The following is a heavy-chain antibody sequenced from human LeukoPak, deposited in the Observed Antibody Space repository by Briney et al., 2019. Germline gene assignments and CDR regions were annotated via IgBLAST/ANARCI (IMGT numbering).Heavy chain of an antibody. D-gene: IGHD3-22*01. CDR1: GGSISSGGYY. J-gene: IGHJ2*01. CDR3: ARADYYDSSGYRQNWYFDL. Sequence: SETLSLTCTVSGGSISSGGYYWSWIRQHPGKGLEWIGYIYYSGSTYYNPSLKSRVTISVDTSKNQFSLKLSSVTAADTAVYYCARADYYDSSGYRQNWYFDLWGRGTLATASS. CDR2: IYYSGST. V-gene: IGHV4-31*03.